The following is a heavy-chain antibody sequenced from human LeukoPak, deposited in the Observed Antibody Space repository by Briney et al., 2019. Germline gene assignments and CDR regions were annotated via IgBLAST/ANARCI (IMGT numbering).Heavy chain of an antibody. CDR1: GFTFSRYA. D-gene: IGHD3-3*02. CDR2: ISGSGDTT. Sequence: PGGSLRLSCAASGFTFSRYAMSWVRQAPGKGLEWVSTISGSGDTTYYADSVKGRFTISRQNSENTLYLQMNSLRPEDTAVYYCATIRGSNYFDYWGQGALVTVSS. J-gene: IGHJ4*02. V-gene: IGHV3-23*01. CDR3: ATIRGSNYFDY.